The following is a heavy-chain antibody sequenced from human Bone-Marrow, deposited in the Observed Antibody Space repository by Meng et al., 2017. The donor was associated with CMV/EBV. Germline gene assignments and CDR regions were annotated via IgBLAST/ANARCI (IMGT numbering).Heavy chain of an antibody. J-gene: IGHJ4*01. D-gene: IGHD3/OR15-3a*01. CDR1: GFTFSRYG. CDR3: ARDSQNYGYWALHCFDV. V-gene: IGHV3-30*02. CDR2: IRYDGKNE. Sequence: GESLKISCEASGFTFSRYGLHWVRRVPGKGLEWVAFIRYDGKNEQYADSVKGRFTISRDNSKKTLYLQMNSLRAEDTAVYYCARDSQNYGYWALHCFDVWGHGTRVTVSS.